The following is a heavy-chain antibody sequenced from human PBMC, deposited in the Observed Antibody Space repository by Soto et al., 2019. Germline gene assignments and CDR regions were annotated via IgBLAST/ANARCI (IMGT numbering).Heavy chain of an antibody. CDR2: IYYSGST. CDR1: GGSISSGGYY. Sequence: QVQLQESGPGLVKPSQTLSLTCTVSGGSISSGGYYWSWIRQHPGKGLEWIGYIYYSGSTYYNPYLKGRVTISVDTSKNQFALKLSSVTAADTAVYYCARWSSIVVVPAADCFDYWGQGTLVTVSS. CDR3: ARWSSIVVVPAADCFDY. V-gene: IGHV4-31*03. J-gene: IGHJ4*02. D-gene: IGHD2-2*01.